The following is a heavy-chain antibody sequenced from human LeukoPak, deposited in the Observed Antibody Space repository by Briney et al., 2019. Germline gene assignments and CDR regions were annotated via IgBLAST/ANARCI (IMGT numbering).Heavy chain of an antibody. V-gene: IGHV3-53*01. D-gene: IGHD6-13*01. J-gene: IGHJ3*02. CDR3: ATQQQLGAFDI. Sequence: PGGSLRLSCAASGFTVSSNYMSWVRQAPGKGLEWVSVIYSGGSTYYADSVKGRSTISRDNSKNTLYLQMNSLRAEDTAVYYCATQQQLGAFDIWGQGTMVTVSS. CDR1: GFTVSSNY. CDR2: IYSGGST.